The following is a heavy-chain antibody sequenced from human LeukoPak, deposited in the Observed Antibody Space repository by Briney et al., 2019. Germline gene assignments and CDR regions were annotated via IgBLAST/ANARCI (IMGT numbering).Heavy chain of an antibody. CDR2: INSDGSST. Sequence: PGGSLRLSCAPSGFTFSSYWMHWVRQAPGKGLVWVSQINSDGSSTSYADSVKGRFTISGDNAQNILSLQMNSLRAEDTAVYYCARVGIAVADLNWFDPWGQGTLVTVSS. J-gene: IGHJ5*02. CDR1: GFTFSSYW. D-gene: IGHD6-19*01. CDR3: ARVGIAVADLNWFDP. V-gene: IGHV3-74*01.